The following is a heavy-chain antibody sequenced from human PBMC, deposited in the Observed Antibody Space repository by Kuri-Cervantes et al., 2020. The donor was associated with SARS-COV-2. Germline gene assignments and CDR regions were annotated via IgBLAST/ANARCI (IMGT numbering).Heavy chain of an antibody. CDR2: IYHSGST. Sequence: GSLRLSCAVSGYSISSGYYWGWIRQPPGKGLEWIGSIYHSGSTYYNPSLKSRVTISVDTSKNQFSLKLSSVTAADTAVYYCARHRDSSSWYGRGAFDYWGQGTLVTVSS. J-gene: IGHJ4*02. V-gene: IGHV4-38-2*01. CDR3: ARHRDSSSWYGRGAFDY. D-gene: IGHD6-13*01. CDR1: GYSISSGYY.